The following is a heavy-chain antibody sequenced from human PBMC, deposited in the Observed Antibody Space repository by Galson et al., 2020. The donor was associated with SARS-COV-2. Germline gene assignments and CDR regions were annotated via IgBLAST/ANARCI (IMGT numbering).Heavy chain of an antibody. Sequence: SGPTLVKPTETLTLTCTVSGFSLNHARMAVSWIRQPPGKALEWLAHIFSNDQKSYSTSLKSRLTISRDTSKSQVVLTMANMDPVDTATYYCARRWVEPGPMYFYFYYYMDVWGKGTTVSVSS. D-gene: IGHD2-8*01. CDR3: ARRWVEPGPMYFYFYYYMDV. CDR2: IFSNDQK. CDR1: GFSLNHARMA. J-gene: IGHJ6*03. V-gene: IGHV2-26*01.